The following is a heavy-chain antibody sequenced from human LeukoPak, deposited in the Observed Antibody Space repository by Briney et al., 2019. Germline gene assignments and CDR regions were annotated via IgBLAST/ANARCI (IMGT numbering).Heavy chain of an antibody. CDR2: MNPNSGNT. Sequence: ASVKVSCKASGYTFTSYDINWVRQATEQGLEWMGWMNPNSGNTGYAQKFQGRVTMTRNTSISTAYMELSSLRSEDTAVYYCARYRDVNYYYYGMDVWGQGTTVTVSS. J-gene: IGHJ6*02. D-gene: IGHD3-16*02. CDR1: GYTFTSYD. CDR3: ARYRDVNYYYYGMDV. V-gene: IGHV1-8*01.